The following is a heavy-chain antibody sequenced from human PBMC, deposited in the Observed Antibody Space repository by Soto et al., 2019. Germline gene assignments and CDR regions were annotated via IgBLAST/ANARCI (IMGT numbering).Heavy chain of an antibody. J-gene: IGHJ4*02. CDR1: GFTFSNAW. CDR2: IKSKTDGGTT. Sequence: GGSLRLSCAASGFTFSNAWMSWVRQAPGKGLEWVGRIKSKTDGGTTDYAAPVKGRFTISREDSKNTLYLQMNSLKTEDTALYHCPKAPPPSSWAIDYWGQGTLVTVSS. V-gene: IGHV3-15*01. D-gene: IGHD6-13*01. CDR3: PKAPPPSSWAIDY.